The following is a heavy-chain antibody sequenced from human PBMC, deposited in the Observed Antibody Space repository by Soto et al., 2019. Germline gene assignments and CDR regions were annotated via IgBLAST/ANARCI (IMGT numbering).Heavy chain of an antibody. V-gene: IGHV3-11*05. D-gene: IGHD5-12*01. Sequence: QVQLVESGGGLVKPGGCLRLSCAASGFTFSDYYMSWIRQAPGKGLEWVSYMSSSGSDTNYADSVKGRFTVSRDNAKNSLYLQMNSLRAEDTAVYYCARSLRGYSGYSGYWGQGTLVTVSS. CDR2: MSSSGSDT. CDR3: ARSLRGYSGYSGY. CDR1: GFTFSDYY. J-gene: IGHJ4*02.